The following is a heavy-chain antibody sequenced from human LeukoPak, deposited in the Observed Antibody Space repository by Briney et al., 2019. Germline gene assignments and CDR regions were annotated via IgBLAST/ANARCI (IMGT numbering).Heavy chain of an antibody. V-gene: IGHV4-39*07. CDR3: ARGGWELPGVAFDI. CDR1: GGSISSSSYY. D-gene: IGHD1-26*01. CDR2: IYYSGST. Sequence: SETLSLTCTVSGGSISSSSYYWGWIRQPPGKGLEWIGSIYYSGSTYYNPSLKSRVTISVDTSKNQFSLKLSSVTAADTAVYYCARGGWELPGVAFDIWGQGTMVTVSS. J-gene: IGHJ3*02.